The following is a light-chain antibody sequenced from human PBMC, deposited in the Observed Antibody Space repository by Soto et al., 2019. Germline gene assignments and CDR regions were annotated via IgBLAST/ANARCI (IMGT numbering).Light chain of an antibody. J-gene: IGKJ4*01. V-gene: IGKV1-12*01. CDR3: QQANSPPLT. Sequence: DIQITQSPSSVSASVGDRVSITCRASERINTYLAWYQQQPGKAPKLLIYAASSLQSGVPSRFSGSGSGTEFTLTISNLQPEDFATYYCQQANSPPLTFGGGTKVDIK. CDR2: AAS. CDR1: ERINTY.